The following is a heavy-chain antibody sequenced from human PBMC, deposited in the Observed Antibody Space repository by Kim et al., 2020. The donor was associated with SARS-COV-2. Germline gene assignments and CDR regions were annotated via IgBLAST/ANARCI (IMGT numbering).Heavy chain of an antibody. CDR3: ARGGVGATTNDY. Sequence: YSPSFQGQVTSSADKSISTAYLQWSSLKASDTAMYYCARGGVGATTNDYWGQGTLVTVSS. J-gene: IGHJ4*02. V-gene: IGHV5-51*01. D-gene: IGHD1-26*01.